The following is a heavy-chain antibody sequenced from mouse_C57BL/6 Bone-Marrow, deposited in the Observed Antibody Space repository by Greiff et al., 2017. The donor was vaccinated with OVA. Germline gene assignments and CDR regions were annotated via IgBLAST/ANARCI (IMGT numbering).Heavy chain of an antibody. CDR3: ARYYYGSSYLYYYAMDY. CDR2: IDPSDSYT. CDR1: GYTFTSYW. D-gene: IGHD1-1*01. V-gene: IGHV1-69*01. J-gene: IGHJ4*01. Sequence: VQLQQPGAELVMPGALVKLSCKASGYTFTSYWMHWVKQRPGQGLEWIGEIDPSDSYTNYNQKFKGKSTLTVDKSSSTAYMQLSSLTSEDSAVYYCARYYYGSSYLYYYAMDYWGQGTSVTVSS.